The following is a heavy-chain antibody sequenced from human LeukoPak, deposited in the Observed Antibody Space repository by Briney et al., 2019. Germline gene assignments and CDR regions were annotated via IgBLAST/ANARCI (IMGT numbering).Heavy chain of an antibody. V-gene: IGHV1-69*04. CDR2: IIPILGIA. J-gene: IGHJ6*02. CDR3: ARVPSYYDILTGLSGGDYYGMDV. D-gene: IGHD3-9*01. CDR1: GGTFGSYA. Sequence: GASVKVSCKASGGTFGSYAISWVRQAPGQGLEWMGRIIPILGIANYAQKFQGRVTITADKSTSTAYMELSSLRSEDTAVYYCARVPSYYDILTGLSGGDYYGMDVWGQGTTVTVSS.